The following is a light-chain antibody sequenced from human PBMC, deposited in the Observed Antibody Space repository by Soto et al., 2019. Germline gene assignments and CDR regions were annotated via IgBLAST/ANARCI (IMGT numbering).Light chain of an antibody. V-gene: IGKV1-39*01. Sequence: DIQMTQSPSYLPTSVGDRVTITCRASQNIYNYVTWYQQKPGKAPRLLVFGATRVQNGIPSRFSGTGSETAFTLTINDVQPEDFATYFCQQTYTAPRTFGQGTTLEI. CDR1: QNIYNY. CDR2: GAT. CDR3: QQTYTAPRT. J-gene: IGKJ2*01.